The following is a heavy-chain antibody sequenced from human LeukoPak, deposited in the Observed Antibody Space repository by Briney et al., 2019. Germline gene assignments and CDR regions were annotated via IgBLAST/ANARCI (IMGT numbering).Heavy chain of an antibody. V-gene: IGHV1-69*01. CDR1: GGTFSSYA. CDR2: IIPIFGTA. D-gene: IGHD3-16*02. J-gene: IGHJ4*02. Sequence: SVKVSCKASGGTFSSYAISWVRQAPGQGLEWMGGIIPIFGTANYAQKFQGRVTITADESTSTAYMELSSLRSEDTAVYYCARGDYDYVWGSYPLTYFDYWGQGTLVTVSS. CDR3: ARGDYDYVWGSYPLTYFDY.